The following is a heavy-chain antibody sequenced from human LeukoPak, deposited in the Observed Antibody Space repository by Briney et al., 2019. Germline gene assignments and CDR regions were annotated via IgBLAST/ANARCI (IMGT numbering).Heavy chain of an antibody. V-gene: IGHV3-21*01. CDR2: ISSGSEYR. Sequence: PGGSLRLSCAASGFTFSSYAMNWVRQAPGKGLEWVSCISSGSEYRFYADSVKGRFTISRDNAKNSLYLQMNSLRAEDTAVYYCARARAETYYYGMDVWGQGTTVTASS. J-gene: IGHJ6*02. CDR3: ARARAETYYYGMDV. CDR1: GFTFSSYA.